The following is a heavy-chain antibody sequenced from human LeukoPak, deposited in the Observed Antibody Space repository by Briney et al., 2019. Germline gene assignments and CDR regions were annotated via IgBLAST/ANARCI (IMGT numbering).Heavy chain of an antibody. CDR1: GYTFTGYY. D-gene: IGHD2-2*01. CDR2: INPNSGGT. CDR3: AKNEWRNHNTQDIVVVPAAPDFDY. Sequence: ASVKVSCKASGYTFTGYYMHWVRQAPGQGLEWMGWINPNSGGTNYAQKFQGRVTMTRDTSISTAYMELSRLRSDDTAVYYCAKNEWRNHNTQDIVVVPAAPDFDYWGQGTLVTVSS. V-gene: IGHV1-2*02. J-gene: IGHJ4*02.